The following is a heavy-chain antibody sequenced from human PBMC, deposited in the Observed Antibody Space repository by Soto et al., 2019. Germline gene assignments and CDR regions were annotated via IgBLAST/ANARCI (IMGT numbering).Heavy chain of an antibody. Sequence: QLQLQESGPGLVKPSETLSLTCTVSGGSISSSSYYWGWIRQPPGKGLEWIGSIYYSGSTYYNPSLKSRVTISVDTSKNQFSLKLSSVTAADTAVYYCARHDWSGFQYYFDYWGQGTLVTVSS. J-gene: IGHJ4*02. CDR2: IYYSGST. CDR1: GGSISSSSYY. V-gene: IGHV4-39*01. D-gene: IGHD3-3*01. CDR3: ARHDWSGFQYYFDY.